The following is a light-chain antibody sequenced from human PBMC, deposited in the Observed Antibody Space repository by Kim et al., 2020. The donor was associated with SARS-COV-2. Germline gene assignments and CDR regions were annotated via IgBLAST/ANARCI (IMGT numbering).Light chain of an antibody. Sequence: GQSVTISCTGTSSDIGIYNRVSWYQQAPGTAPKLLIYEVNNRPSGVPDRFSGSKSGNTASLTISGLQAEDEADYYYSSHTTSSIWVFGGGTQLTVL. CDR1: SSDIGIYNR. CDR3: SSHTTSSIWV. CDR2: EVN. V-gene: IGLV2-18*02. J-gene: IGLJ3*02.